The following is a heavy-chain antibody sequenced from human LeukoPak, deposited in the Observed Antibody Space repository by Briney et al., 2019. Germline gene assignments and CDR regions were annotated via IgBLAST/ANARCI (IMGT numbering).Heavy chain of an antibody. CDR2: IIPIFGTA. J-gene: IGHJ4*02. V-gene: IGHV1-69*05. Sequence: ASVKVSCKASRYTFSSYAISWVRQAPGQGLEWMGGIIPIFGTANYAQKFQGRVTITTDESTSTAYMELSSLRSEDTAVYYCARGPADYDYVWGSYRYSFDYWGQGTLVTVSS. D-gene: IGHD3-16*02. CDR3: ARGPADYDYVWGSYRYSFDY. CDR1: RYTFSSYA.